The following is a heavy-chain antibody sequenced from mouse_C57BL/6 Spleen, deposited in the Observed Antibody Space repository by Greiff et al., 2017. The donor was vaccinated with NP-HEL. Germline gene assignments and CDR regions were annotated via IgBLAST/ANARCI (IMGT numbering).Heavy chain of an antibody. CDR3: TIYDYDVGAWFAY. Sequence: VQLKQSGTVLARPGASVKMSCKTSGYTFTSYWMHWVKQRPGQGLEWIGAIYPGNSDTSYNQKFKGKAKLTAVTSASTAYMELSSLTNEDSAVYYCTIYDYDVGAWFAYWGQGTLVTVSA. CDR1: GYTFTSYW. D-gene: IGHD2-4*01. CDR2: IYPGNSDT. V-gene: IGHV1-5*01. J-gene: IGHJ3*01.